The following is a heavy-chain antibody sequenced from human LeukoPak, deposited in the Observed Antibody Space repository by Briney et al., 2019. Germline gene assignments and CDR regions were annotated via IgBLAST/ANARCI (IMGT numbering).Heavy chain of an antibody. CDR1: GGSISSYY. CDR3: ARDRSSSPLGY. J-gene: IGHJ4*02. V-gene: IGHV4-59*06. D-gene: IGHD6-6*01. Sequence: SETLSLTCTVSGGSISSYYWSWIRQHPGKGLEWVGYIYYSGSTYYDPSLKSRVTISVDTSKNQFSLKLSSVTAADTAVYYCARDRSSSPLGYWGQGTLVTVSS. CDR2: IYYSGST.